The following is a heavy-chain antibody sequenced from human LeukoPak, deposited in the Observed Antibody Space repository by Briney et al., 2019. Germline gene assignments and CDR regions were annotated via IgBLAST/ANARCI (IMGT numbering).Heavy chain of an antibody. CDR2: IYYSGST. J-gene: IGHJ4*02. Sequence: SETLSLTCAVSGYSISSSNWWGWIRQPPGKGLEWIGYIYYSGSTYYNPSLKSRVTMSVDTSKNQFSLKLSSVTAADTAVYYCARGQPEGLDLAQYYFDYWGQGTLVTVSS. V-gene: IGHV4-28*03. CDR1: GYSISSSNW. CDR3: ARGQPEGLDLAQYYFDY. D-gene: IGHD2-2*03.